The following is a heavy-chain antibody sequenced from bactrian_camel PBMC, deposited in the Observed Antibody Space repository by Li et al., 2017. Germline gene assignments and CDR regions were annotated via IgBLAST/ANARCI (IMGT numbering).Heavy chain of an antibody. J-gene: IGHJ6*01. CDR1: GFTHSVCS. CDR3: AADTGTKEHVDPMEPGDFGY. CDR2: ITNGHT. Sequence: HVQLVESGGGSVQAGGSLRLSCAGTGFTHSVCSMGWYRQAPGKEREGVACITNGHTYYIDSVKGRFTISQDKDKNLLYPRMNSLKPEDTAMYFCAADTGTKEHVDPMEPGDFGYWGQGTQVTVS. V-gene: IGHV3S53*01. D-gene: IGHD5*01.